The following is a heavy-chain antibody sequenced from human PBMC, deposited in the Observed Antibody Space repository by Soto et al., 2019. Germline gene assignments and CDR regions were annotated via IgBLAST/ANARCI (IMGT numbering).Heavy chain of an antibody. CDR3: ARSPLHYSSSAPNWFDP. D-gene: IGHD6-6*01. J-gene: IGHJ5*02. CDR2: IIPIFGTA. Sequence: QVQLVQSGAEVKKPGSSVKVSCKASGGTFSSYAISWVRQAPGQGLEWMGGIIPIFGTANYAQKFQGRVTITADESTSTAYMELSSLRSEDTAVYYCARSPLHYSSSAPNWFDPWGQGTLVTVSS. V-gene: IGHV1-69*01. CDR1: GGTFSSYA.